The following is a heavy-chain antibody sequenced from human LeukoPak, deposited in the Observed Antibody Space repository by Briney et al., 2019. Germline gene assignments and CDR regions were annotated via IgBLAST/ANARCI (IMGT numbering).Heavy chain of an antibody. V-gene: IGHV4-34*01. Sequence: SETLSLTCAVYGGSFSGYYWSWIRQPPGKGPEWIGEINHSGSTNYNPSLKSRVTISVDTSKNQFSLKLSSVTAADTAVYYCARGIRRITIFGVVIGPGGAFDIWGQGTMVTVSS. D-gene: IGHD3-3*01. J-gene: IGHJ3*02. CDR2: INHSGST. CDR3: ARGIRRITIFGVVIGPGGAFDI. CDR1: GGSFSGYY.